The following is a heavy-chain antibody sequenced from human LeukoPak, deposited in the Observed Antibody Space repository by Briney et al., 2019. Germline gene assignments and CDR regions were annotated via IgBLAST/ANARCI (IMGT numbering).Heavy chain of an antibody. CDR1: GGSISSGYYY. V-gene: IGHV4-30-4*08. D-gene: IGHD3-3*01. Sequence: SQTLSLTCTVSGGSISSGYYYWRWIRQPPGKGLEWIGYIYYSGSTYYNPSLKSRVTISVDTSKNQFSLKLSSVTAADTAVYYCARAAPLYYDFWSGYYRTRDYYYYMDVWGKGTTVTVSS. CDR3: ARAAPLYYDFWSGYYRTRDYYYYMDV. J-gene: IGHJ6*03. CDR2: IYYSGST.